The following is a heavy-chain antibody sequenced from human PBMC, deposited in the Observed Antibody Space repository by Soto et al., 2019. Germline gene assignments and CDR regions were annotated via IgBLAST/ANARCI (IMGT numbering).Heavy chain of an antibody. J-gene: IGHJ5*02. CDR1: GFTFSSYW. CDR3: ARGADYDSSGIRLNWFDP. Sequence: SCAASGFTFSSYWMHWVRQAPGKGLVWVSRINSDGSTIYYADSVKGRFTISRDNAKNSLYLQMNSLRDEDTAVYYCARGADYDSSGIRLNWFDPWGQGTLVTVSS. V-gene: IGHV3-74*01. D-gene: IGHD3-22*01. CDR2: INSDGSTI.